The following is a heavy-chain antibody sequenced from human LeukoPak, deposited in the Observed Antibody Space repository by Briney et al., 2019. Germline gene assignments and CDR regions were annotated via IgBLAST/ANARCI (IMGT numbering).Heavy chain of an antibody. Sequence: ASVKVSCKASGYTFTSYGISWVRQAPGQGLEWMGWISAYNGNTNYAQKLQGRVTMTTDTSTSTAYMELRSLRSDDTAVYYCARGGYYDSSGYLREYYFDYWGQGTLVTVSS. CDR1: GYTFTSYG. CDR2: ISAYNGNT. CDR3: ARGGYYDSSGYLREYYFDY. V-gene: IGHV1-18*01. D-gene: IGHD3-22*01. J-gene: IGHJ4*02.